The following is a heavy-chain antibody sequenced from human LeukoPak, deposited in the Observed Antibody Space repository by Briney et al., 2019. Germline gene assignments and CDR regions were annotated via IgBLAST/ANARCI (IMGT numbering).Heavy chain of an antibody. V-gene: IGHV1-46*01. CDR2: INPSAGST. CDR3: ARNGQLPRYYYYYYMDV. J-gene: IGHJ6*03. Sequence: GASVKVSCKASGYSFTSHYMHWVRQAPGQGLEWMGIINPSAGSTSYAQHFQGRVTMTRNTSISTAYMELSSLRSEDTAVYYCARNGQLPRYYYYYYMDVWGKGTTVTISS. CDR1: GYSFTSHY. D-gene: IGHD2-2*01.